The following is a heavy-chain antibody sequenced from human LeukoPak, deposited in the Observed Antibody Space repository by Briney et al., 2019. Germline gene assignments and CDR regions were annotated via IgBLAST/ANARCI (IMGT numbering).Heavy chain of an antibody. CDR3: ARVRELPTFYYFDY. D-gene: IGHD1-26*01. Sequence: GGSLSLSCAASGFTFSSFAMHWVRQAPGKGLEWVAVISYDGSNKYYADSVKGRFTISRDNSKNTLYLQMNSLRAEDTAVYYCARVRELPTFYYFDYWGQGTLVTVSS. J-gene: IGHJ4*02. V-gene: IGHV3-30*04. CDR2: ISYDGSNK. CDR1: GFTFSSFA.